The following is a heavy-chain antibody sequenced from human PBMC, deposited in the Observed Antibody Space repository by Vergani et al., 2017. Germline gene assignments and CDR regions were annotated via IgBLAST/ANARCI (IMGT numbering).Heavy chain of an antibody. D-gene: IGHD6-13*01. CDR1: GFTFSSYA. V-gene: IGHV3-23*01. J-gene: IGHJ4*02. Sequence: EVQLLESGGGLVQPGGSLRLSCAASGFTFSSYAMSWVRQAPGKGMEWISAVSGSGGSKYYADSVKGRFTISRDNSKNTLYLQMNSLRAEDTAVYYCAKVGRGAAAALDYWGQGTLVTVSS. CDR2: VSGSGGSK. CDR3: AKVGRGAAAALDY.